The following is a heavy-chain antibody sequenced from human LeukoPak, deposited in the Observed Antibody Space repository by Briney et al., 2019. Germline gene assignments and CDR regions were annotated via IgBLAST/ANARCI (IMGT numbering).Heavy chain of an antibody. V-gene: IGHV5-51*01. J-gene: IGHJ4*02. CDR3: ARHVEYYDFWSGYYTEYYFDY. Sequence: GESLKISCKGSGYSFTSYWIGWVRQMPGKGLEWMGIIYPGDSDTRYSPSFQGQVTISADKSISTAYLQWSSLEASDTAMYYCARHVEYYDFWSGYYTEYYFDYWGQGTLVTVSS. D-gene: IGHD3-3*01. CDR1: GYSFTSYW. CDR2: IYPGDSDT.